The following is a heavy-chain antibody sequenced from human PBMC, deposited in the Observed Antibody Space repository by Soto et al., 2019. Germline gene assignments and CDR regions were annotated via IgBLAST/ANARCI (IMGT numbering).Heavy chain of an antibody. CDR3: AKDSLGALIDTGAYYYYGMDV. D-gene: IGHD1-26*01. CDR1: GFTFSSYA. CDR2: ISGSGGST. J-gene: IGHJ6*02. Sequence: GWSLRLSCAASGFTFSSYAMSWVRQAPGKGLEWVSAISGSGGSTYYADSVKGRFTISRDNSKNTLYLQMNSLRAEDTAVYYSAKDSLGALIDTGAYYYYGMDVWGQGTTVTVS. V-gene: IGHV3-23*01.